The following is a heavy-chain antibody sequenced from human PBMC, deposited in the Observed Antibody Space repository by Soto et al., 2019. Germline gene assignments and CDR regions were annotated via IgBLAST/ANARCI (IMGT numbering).Heavy chain of an antibody. CDR1: GGSFSGYY. CDR3: ARGRGGNPVDY. Sequence: PSETLSLTCAVYGGSFSGYYWTWIRQPPGKGLEWIGEIDHVGGSNYNPSLKSRVTISVDTSKNQFSLSLTSVTAADTAVYSCARGRGGNPVDYWGQGTLVTVSS. D-gene: IGHD3-10*01. V-gene: IGHV4-34*01. CDR2: IDHVGGS. J-gene: IGHJ4*02.